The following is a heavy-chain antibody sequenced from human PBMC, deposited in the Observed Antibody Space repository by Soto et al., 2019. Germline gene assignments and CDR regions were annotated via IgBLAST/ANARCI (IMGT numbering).Heavy chain of an antibody. D-gene: IGHD6-19*01. Sequence: ASVKVSCKTSGYTFTTYAVHWVRQAPGQSLEWMGWINTGNGHTKYSQNFQGRVTITRDTSATTAYMELSSLRSEDTAVYYCARGRGSGWPRPFYGMDVCGQGTTVTVSS. J-gene: IGHJ6*02. CDR3: ARGRGSGWPRPFYGMDV. CDR1: GYTFTTYA. CDR2: INTGNGHT. V-gene: IGHV1-3*04.